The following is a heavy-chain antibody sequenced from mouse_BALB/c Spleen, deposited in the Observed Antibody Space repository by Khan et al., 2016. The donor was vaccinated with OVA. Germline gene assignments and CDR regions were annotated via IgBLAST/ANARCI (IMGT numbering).Heavy chain of an antibody. CDR2: ISTGGSYT. J-gene: IGHJ3*01. V-gene: IGHV5-6*01. CDR3: TRLAYYYDSEGFAY. Sequence: EVQLQESGGDLVKPGGSLKLSCAASGFTFSTYGMSWVRQTPDKRLEWVATISTGGSYTYYPDSVKGRFTISRDNDKNTLYLQMSSLKSEDTAIFYCTRLAYYYDSEGFAYWGQGTLVTVSA. D-gene: IGHD1-1*01. CDR1: GFTFSTYG.